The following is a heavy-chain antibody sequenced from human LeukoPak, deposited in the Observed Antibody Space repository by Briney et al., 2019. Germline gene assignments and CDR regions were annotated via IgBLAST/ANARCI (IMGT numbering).Heavy chain of an antibody. D-gene: IGHD5-18*01. CDR2: IYHSGST. Sequence: SETLSLTCAVSGGSISSGGYSWSWIRQPPGKGLEWIGYIYHSGSTYYNPSLKSRVTISVDRSKNQFSLKLSSVTAADTAVYYCARTFGYGYSSYGMDVWGQGTTVTVSS. CDR1: GGSISSGGYS. J-gene: IGHJ6*02. CDR3: ARTFGYGYSSYGMDV. V-gene: IGHV4-30-2*02.